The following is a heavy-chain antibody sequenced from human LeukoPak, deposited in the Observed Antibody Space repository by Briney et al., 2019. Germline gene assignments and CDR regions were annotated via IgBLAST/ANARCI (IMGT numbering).Heavy chain of an antibody. J-gene: IGHJ6*02. CDR1: GGSISSSNW. D-gene: IGHD5-12*01. CDR3: DLSGYDGYYYYGMDV. CDR2: IYHSGST. V-gene: IGHV4-4*02. Sequence: PSETLSLTCTVSGGSISSSNWWSWVRQPPGKGLEWIGEIYHSGSTNYNPSLKSRVTISVDKSKNQFSLKLSSVTAADTAVYYCDLSGYDGYYYYGMDVWGQGTTVTVSS.